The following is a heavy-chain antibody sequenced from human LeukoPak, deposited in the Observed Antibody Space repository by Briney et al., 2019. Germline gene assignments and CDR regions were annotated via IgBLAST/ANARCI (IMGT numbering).Heavy chain of an antibody. CDR1: GFTFSSYG. CDR2: ISYDGSNK. D-gene: IGHD4-17*01. CDR3: ARGPDYGDYHYYYGMDV. V-gene: IGHV3-30*03. Sequence: GGSLRLSCAASGFTFSSYGMHWVRQAPGKGLEWVAVISYDGSNKYYADSVKGRFTISRDNSKNTLYLQMNSLRAEDTAVYYCARGPDYGDYHYYYGMDVWGQGTTVTVSS. J-gene: IGHJ6*02.